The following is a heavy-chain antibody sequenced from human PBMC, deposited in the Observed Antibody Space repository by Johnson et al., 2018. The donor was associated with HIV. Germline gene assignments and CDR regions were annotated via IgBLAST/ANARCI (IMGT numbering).Heavy chain of an antibody. CDR1: GFTFSSYA. V-gene: IGHV3-30-3*01. J-gene: IGHJ3*02. D-gene: IGHD7-27*01. CDR2: ISYAGSNK. CDR3: ARSPLTGDPRGAFDI. Sequence: VQLVESGGGVVQPGRSLRLSCAASGFTFSSYAMHWVRQAPGKGLEWVAVISYAGSNKYYADSVKARFTISRDNSKNTLYLQMNSLRAEETAVYYCARSPLTGDPRGAFDIWGQGTMVTVSS.